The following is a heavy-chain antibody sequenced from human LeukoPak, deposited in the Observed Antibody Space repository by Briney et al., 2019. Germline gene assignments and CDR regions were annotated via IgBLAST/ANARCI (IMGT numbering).Heavy chain of an antibody. J-gene: IGHJ5*02. CDR2: IYYSGST. Sequence: SETVSLTCTVSVGCISSNQCSWIRHPPGKGLEWIGSIYYSGSTNYNPSLKSRVTISVDTSKNQFSLKLSSVTAADTAVYYCARGGPTYYDFWSGYSTCEFDPWGQGTLVTVSS. CDR3: ARGGPTYYDFWSGYSTCEFDP. CDR1: VGCISSNQ. D-gene: IGHD3-3*01. V-gene: IGHV4-59*01.